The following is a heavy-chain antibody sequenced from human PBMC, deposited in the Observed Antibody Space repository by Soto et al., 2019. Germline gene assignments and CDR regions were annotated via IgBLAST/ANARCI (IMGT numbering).Heavy chain of an antibody. V-gene: IGHV1-46*01. CDR2: INPSGGTT. CDR3: SRGPATAPDAY. J-gene: IGHJ4*02. Sequence: GASVKVSCKTSGXIFTSYYIHWVRQAPGQGLEWMGIINPSGGTTTYAQKFQGRVTMTRDTSTSTVYMELSSLRSEDTAVYYCSRGPATAPDAYWGLGTLVTVSS. D-gene: IGHD2-2*01. CDR1: GXIFTSYY.